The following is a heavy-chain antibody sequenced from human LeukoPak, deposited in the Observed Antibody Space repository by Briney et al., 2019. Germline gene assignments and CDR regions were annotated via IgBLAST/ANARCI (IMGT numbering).Heavy chain of an antibody. V-gene: IGHV3-66*01. CDR2: IYSGGST. CDR1: GFTVSSNY. D-gene: IGHD6-19*01. J-gene: IGHJ4*02. CDR3: ARDSSGWNYYFDY. Sequence: PGGSLRLSCAASGFTVSSNYMSWVRQAPGKGLEWVSVIYSGGSTYYADSVKGRFTISRDKSKNTLYLQMNSLRAEDTAVYYCARDSSGWNYYFDYWGQGTLVTVSS.